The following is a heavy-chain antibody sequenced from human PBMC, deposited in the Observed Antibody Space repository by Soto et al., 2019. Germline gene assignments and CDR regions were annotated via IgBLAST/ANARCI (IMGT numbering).Heavy chain of an antibody. D-gene: IGHD6-19*01. V-gene: IGHV1-3*01. Sequence: ASVKVSCQASGYTFPSYAMHLLRQAPGQRLEWMGWINAGNGNTNYAQKFQGRVTMTWDTSLNTAYMELSSLMSEDTAVYYCARPPGYISDWYYFDLWGQGTLVTVSS. J-gene: IGHJ4*02. CDR2: INAGNGNT. CDR1: GYTFPSYA. CDR3: ARPPGYISDWYYFDL.